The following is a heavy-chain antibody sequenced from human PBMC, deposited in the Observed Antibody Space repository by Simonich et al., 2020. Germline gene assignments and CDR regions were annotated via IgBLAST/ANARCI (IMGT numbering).Heavy chain of an antibody. Sequence: EVQLVESGGGLVQPGGSLRLSCAASGFTFSSYWMSWVRQAPGKGREGGANIKKDGSEKYHVDSVKGRFTISRDNAKNSLYLQMNSLRAEDTAVYYCAREGIAARDAFDIWGQGTMVTVSS. CDR2: IKKDGSEK. V-gene: IGHV3-7*01. CDR1: GFTFSSYW. J-gene: IGHJ3*02. D-gene: IGHD6-6*01. CDR3: AREGIAARDAFDI.